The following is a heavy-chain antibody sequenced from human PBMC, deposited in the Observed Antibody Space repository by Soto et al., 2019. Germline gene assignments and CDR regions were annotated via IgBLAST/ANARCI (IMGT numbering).Heavy chain of an antibody. Sequence: SGPTLVNPTQTLTLTCTLSGFSLSTSGMCVSWIRQPPGKALEWLARIDWDDDKFYSTSLKTRLTISKDTSKNQVVLTMTNMDPVDTATYYCARGSTYYYGSGSYSPFDYWGQGTLVTVSS. J-gene: IGHJ4*02. CDR1: GFSLSTSGMC. CDR2: IDWDDDK. D-gene: IGHD3-10*01. V-gene: IGHV2-70*17. CDR3: ARGSTYYYGSGSYSPFDY.